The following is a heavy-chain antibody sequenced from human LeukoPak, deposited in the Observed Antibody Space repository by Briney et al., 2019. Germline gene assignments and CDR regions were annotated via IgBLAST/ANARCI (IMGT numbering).Heavy chain of an antibody. CDR2: ISSSSSYI. CDR3: ARDRGARNAFDI. D-gene: IGHD1-26*01. CDR1: GFTFSSYA. V-gene: IGHV3-21*01. J-gene: IGHJ3*02. Sequence: GGSLRLSCAASGFTFSSYAMSWVRQAPGKGLEWVSSISSSSSYIYYADSVKGRFTISRDNAKNSLYLQMNSLRAEDTAVYYCARDRGARNAFDIWGQGTMVTVSS.